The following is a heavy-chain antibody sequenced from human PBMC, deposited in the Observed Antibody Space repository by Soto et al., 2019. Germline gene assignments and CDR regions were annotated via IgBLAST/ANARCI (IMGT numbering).Heavy chain of an antibody. CDR2: INIGSGNT. V-gene: IGHV1-3*05. CDR1: GYAFSSYA. D-gene: IGHD2-21*02. CDR3: ARDGGDCGYRLAYYYYIGMDV. J-gene: IGHJ6*02. Sequence: QAQLVQAGAEEKKPGASVKVSCKASGYAFSSYAMHWVRQAPGQMLEWMGWINIGSGNTEYSQNFQDRITITRDTSATTVYMELSGLRSEDTAVYYCARDGGDCGYRLAYYYYIGMDVWGQGTTVTVSS.